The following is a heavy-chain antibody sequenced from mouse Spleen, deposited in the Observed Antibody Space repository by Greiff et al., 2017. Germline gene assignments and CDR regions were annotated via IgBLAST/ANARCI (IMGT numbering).Heavy chain of an antibody. V-gene: IGHV5-9-2*01. J-gene: IGHJ2*01. CDR1: GFTFSSYG. CDR3: ARQPPYYFDY. Sequence: EVQGVESGGGLVKPGGSLKLSCAASGFTFSSYGMSWVRQTPEKRLEWVATISGGGSYTYYPDSVKGRFTISRDNAKNNLYLQMSSLRSEDTALYYCARQPPYYFDYWGQGTTLTVSS. CDR2: ISGGGSYT.